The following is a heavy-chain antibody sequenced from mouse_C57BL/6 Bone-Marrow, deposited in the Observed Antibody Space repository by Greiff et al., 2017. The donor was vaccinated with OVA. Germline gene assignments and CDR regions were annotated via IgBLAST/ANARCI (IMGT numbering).Heavy chain of an antibody. D-gene: IGHD3-2*02. J-gene: IGHJ2*01. Sequence: VQWVESGAELARPGASVKLSCKASGYTFTSYGISWVKQRTGQGLEWIGEIYPRSGNTYYNEKFKGKATLTADKSSSTAYMELRSLTSEDSAVYFCARQGVKGSGYVNYFDYWGQGTTLTVSS. CDR3: ARQGVKGSGYVNYFDY. CDR2: IYPRSGNT. CDR1: GYTFTSYG. V-gene: IGHV1-81*01.